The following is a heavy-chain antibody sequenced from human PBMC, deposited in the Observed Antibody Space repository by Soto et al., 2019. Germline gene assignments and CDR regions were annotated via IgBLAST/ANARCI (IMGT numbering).Heavy chain of an antibody. Sequence: QVQLQESGPGLVKPSKTLSLTCTVSGGSISSYYWSWIRQPPGKGLEWIGYIYYSGSTNYNPSLKSRVTISVDTSNNQFSLKLSSVTAADTAVYYCARAYSGWFDYWGQGTLVPVSS. J-gene: IGHJ4*02. CDR2: IYYSGST. CDR1: GGSISSYY. D-gene: IGHD6-19*01. V-gene: IGHV4-59*01. CDR3: ARAYSGWFDY.